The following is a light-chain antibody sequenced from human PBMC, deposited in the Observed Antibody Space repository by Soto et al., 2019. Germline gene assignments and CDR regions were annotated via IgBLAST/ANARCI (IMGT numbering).Light chain of an antibody. J-gene: IGKJ4*01. CDR2: DAS. Sequence: VLTQSPARLSLSPGERATLSCRAGQSVSDYLAWYQQKPGQPPRLLFFDASNRATGVPDRFSAGGSGTDFTLIISSLEPEDFAVYYCQQRVNWPPTFCGGTKVEI. V-gene: IGKV3-11*01. CDR1: QSVSDY. CDR3: QQRVNWPPT.